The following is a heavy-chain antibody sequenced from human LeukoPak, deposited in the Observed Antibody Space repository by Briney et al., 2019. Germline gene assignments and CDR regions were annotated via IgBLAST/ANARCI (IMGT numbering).Heavy chain of an antibody. CDR2: INPNSGGT. J-gene: IGHJ4*02. D-gene: IGHD3-22*01. CDR3: AREDAQVGYDSNDYYYRGFDY. CDR1: GYTFTGYY. V-gene: IGHV1-2*02. Sequence: ASVKVSCKASGYTFTGYYMHWVRQAPGQGLDWMGWINPNSGGTNYAQKFQGRVTMTMDTSTRTVFMELSSLSSEDTAVYYCAREDAQVGYDSNDYYYRGFDYWGQGTLVTVSS.